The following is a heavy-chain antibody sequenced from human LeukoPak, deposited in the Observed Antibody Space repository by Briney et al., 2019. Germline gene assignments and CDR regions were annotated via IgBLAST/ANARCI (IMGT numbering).Heavy chain of an antibody. D-gene: IGHD1-26*01. CDR3: STGRTKWDLLNY. CDR2: LDPADGEM. Sequence: ASVKVSCKVSGYTLTDLSLHWVRQAPGKGLEWMGVLDPADGEMIYIQMFQGSTTMPEDSSTTPAYIGMSSLSNDDTAVYNCSTGRTKWDLLNYWGQGTLVTVSS. CDR1: GYTLTDLS. V-gene: IGHV1-24*01. J-gene: IGHJ4*02.